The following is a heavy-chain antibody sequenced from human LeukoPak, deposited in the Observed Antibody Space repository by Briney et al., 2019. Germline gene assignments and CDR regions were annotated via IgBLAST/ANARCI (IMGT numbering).Heavy chain of an antibody. CDR3: ARRAAAGTSGWFDP. D-gene: IGHD6-13*01. Sequence: ASVKVSCKASGYTFTSYGISWVRQAPGQGLEWMGWISAYNGNTNYAQKLQGRVTMTTDTSTSTAYMELRSLRCDDTAVYYCARRAAAGTSGWFDPWGQGTLVTVSS. J-gene: IGHJ5*02. V-gene: IGHV1-18*01. CDR2: ISAYNGNT. CDR1: GYTFTSYG.